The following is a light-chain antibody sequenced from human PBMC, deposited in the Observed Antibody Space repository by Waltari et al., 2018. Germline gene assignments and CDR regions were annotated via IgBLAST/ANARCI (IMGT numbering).Light chain of an antibody. J-gene: IGLJ2*01. V-gene: IGLV3-10*01. CDR3: YSTDNSDNQKGA. CDR2: EDS. Sequence: SYELPQPPSLSVSPGQPARLTCPGDAMPTKYVYWFQQQSGQAPALAIHEDSKRPPGIPERFSGSSSGTMATLTISGAQVDDEADYYCYSTDNSDNQKGAFGGGTKLTVL. CDR1: AMPTKY.